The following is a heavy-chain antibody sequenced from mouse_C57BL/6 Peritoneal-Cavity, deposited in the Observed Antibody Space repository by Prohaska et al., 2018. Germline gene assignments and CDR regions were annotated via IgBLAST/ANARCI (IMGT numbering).Heavy chain of an antibody. CDR2: INPYNGGT. V-gene: IGHV1-19*01. CDR1: GYPFTDSY. J-gene: IGHJ2*01. CDR3: ASYYGSSHFDY. D-gene: IGHD1-1*01. Sequence: VQLQQPGPVLVKPGASVKMSCKASGYPFTDSYMHWLKQSHGKSLEWIGVINPYNGGTSYNQKFKGKATLTVDKSSSTAYMELNSLTSEDSAVYYCASYYGSSHFDYWGQGTTLTVSS.